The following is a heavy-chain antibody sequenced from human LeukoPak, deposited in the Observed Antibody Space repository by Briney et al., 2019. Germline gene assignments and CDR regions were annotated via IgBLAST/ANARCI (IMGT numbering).Heavy chain of an antibody. V-gene: IGHV3-7*03. D-gene: IGHD6-19*01. CDR2: IKNDGSET. CDR1: GFNFRDHW. J-gene: IGHJ4*02. Sequence: PGGSLRLSCAVSGFNFRDHWMDWVRQAPGKGLEWVGHIKNDGSETYYLDSLKGRFSISRDNTYNALYLQMNSLRVEDTAVYYCVKNDGWFHLAQWGQGTLVTVSS. CDR3: VKNDGWFHLAQ.